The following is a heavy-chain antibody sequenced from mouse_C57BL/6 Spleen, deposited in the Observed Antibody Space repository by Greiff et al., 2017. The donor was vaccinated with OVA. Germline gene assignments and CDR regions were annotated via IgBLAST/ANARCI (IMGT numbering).Heavy chain of an antibody. Sequence: VQLQQSGPELVKPGASVKISCKASGYAFSSSWMNWVKQRPGKGLEWIGRIYPGDGDTNYNGKFKGKATLTADKSSSTAYMQLSSLTSEDSAVYFCARWGGNGAWFAYWGQGTLVTVSA. D-gene: IGHD2-1*01. J-gene: IGHJ3*01. CDR3: ARWGGNGAWFAY. V-gene: IGHV1-82*01. CDR1: GYAFSSSW. CDR2: IYPGDGDT.